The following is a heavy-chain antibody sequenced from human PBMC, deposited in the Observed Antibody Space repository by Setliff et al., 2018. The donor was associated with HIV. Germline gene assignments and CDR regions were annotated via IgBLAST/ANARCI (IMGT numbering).Heavy chain of an antibody. Sequence: SVKVSCKASGVTFSNYAISWVRQAPGQGLEWMGGIIPIFGTANYAQKFQGRVTITTDESTITAYMELSSLRSEDTAVYYCARGHCNSDKCWYTWFDPWGQGTLVTVSS. J-gene: IGHJ5*02. CDR1: GVTFSNYA. V-gene: IGHV1-69*05. CDR2: IIPIFGTA. D-gene: IGHD2-2*01. CDR3: ARGHCNSDKCWYTWFDP.